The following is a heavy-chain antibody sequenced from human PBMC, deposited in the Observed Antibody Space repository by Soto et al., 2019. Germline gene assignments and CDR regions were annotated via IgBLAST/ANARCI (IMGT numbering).Heavy chain of an antibody. V-gene: IGHV3-9*01. D-gene: IGHD2-21*01. CDR1: GFNFDDYA. J-gene: IGHJ6*03. CDR2: INWSGLDI. Sequence: EIRLVESGGDLVKPGMSLKLACVASGFNFDDYAMHWVRRPPGKGLQWVAGINWSGLDINYAPSVQGRFTISKDSSKNTLYLQMHSLQLEDTALYYCTKVGMAEYCASPSCNHYFNYYMDVWGKGTTVTVSS. CDR3: TKVGMAEYCASPSCNHYFNYYMDV.